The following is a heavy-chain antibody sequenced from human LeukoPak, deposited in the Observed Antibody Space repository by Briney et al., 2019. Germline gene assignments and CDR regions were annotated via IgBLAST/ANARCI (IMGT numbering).Heavy chain of an antibody. CDR3: ARHSGVIRYFDLLKPSTDFVY. D-gene: IGHD3-9*01. CDR1: GGSFSGYY. CDR2: INHSGST. Sequence: SETLSLTCAVYGGSFSGYYWSWIRQPPGKGLEWIGEINHSGSTNYNPSLKSRVTISVDTSKNQFSLKLSSVTAADTAVYYCARHSGVIRYFDLLKPSTDFVYWGQGTLVTVSS. J-gene: IGHJ4*02. V-gene: IGHV4-34*01.